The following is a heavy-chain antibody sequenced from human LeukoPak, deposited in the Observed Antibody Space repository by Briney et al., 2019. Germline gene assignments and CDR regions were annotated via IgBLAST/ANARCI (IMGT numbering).Heavy chain of an antibody. J-gene: IGHJ4*02. D-gene: IGHD1-14*01. CDR2: INPGNGNT. CDR1: GYTFTSYA. V-gene: IGHV1-3*01. Sequence: ASVKVSCKASGYTFTSYAIHWVRQAPGQRLEWMGWINPGNGNTKYSQSFQGRVTITRDTSASTAYMELSSLKSEDTAVYYCARDIFGTSRPSDSWGQGTLVTVSS. CDR3: ARDIFGTSRPSDS.